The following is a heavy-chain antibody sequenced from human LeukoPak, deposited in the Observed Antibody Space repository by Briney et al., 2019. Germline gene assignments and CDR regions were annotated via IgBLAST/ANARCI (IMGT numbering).Heavy chain of an antibody. D-gene: IGHD6-19*01. CDR1: GGSFSDPY. Sequence: PSETLSLTCAVYGGSFSDPYWNWIRQSPGKGLEWIGEINYGGSANYNPSLKRRVTISVDTSKNQFSLKLSSVTAADTAVYYCARTPWSGWGWFDPWGQGTLVTVSS. CDR3: ARTPWSGWGWFDP. CDR2: INYGGSA. J-gene: IGHJ5*02. V-gene: IGHV4-34*01.